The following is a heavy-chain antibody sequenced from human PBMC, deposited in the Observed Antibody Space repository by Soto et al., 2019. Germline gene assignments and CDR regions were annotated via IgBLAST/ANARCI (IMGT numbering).Heavy chain of an antibody. CDR3: ARDRKGSWYWGPPGDVFDY. CDR2: IWYDGSNK. D-gene: IGHD6-13*01. V-gene: IGHV3-33*01. Sequence: GGSLRLSCAASGFTFSSYGMHWVRQAPGKGLEWVAVIWYDGSNKYYADSVKGRFTISRDNSKNTLYLQMNSLRAEDTAVYYCARDRKGSWYWGPPGDVFDYWGQGTLVTVSS. J-gene: IGHJ4*02. CDR1: GFTFSSYG.